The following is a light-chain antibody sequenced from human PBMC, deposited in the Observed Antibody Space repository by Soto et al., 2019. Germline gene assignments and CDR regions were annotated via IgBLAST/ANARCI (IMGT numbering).Light chain of an antibody. V-gene: IGLV2-14*01. CDR3: SSYAGGTTRV. CDR2: EVS. J-gene: IGLJ1*01. Sequence: QSVLTQPASVSGSPGQSITISCTGTSGDVGSYDYVSWYRQHPGKAPKLMIYEVSNRPSGVSNRFSGSKSGNTASLTISGLQDDAEDYYNCSSYAGGTTRVFGTGTKLTVL. CDR1: SGDVGSYDY.